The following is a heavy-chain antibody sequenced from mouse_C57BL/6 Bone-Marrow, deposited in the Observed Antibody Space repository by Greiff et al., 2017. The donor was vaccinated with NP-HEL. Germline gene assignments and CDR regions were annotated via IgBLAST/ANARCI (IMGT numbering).Heavy chain of an antibody. V-gene: IGHV1-54*01. J-gene: IGHJ3*01. D-gene: IGHD1-1*01. CDR1: GYAFTNYL. CDR2: INPGSGGT. CDR3: ARPSTVVPYRGFAY. Sequence: QVHVKQSGAELVRPGTSVKVSCKASGYAFTNYLIEWVKQRPGQGLEWIGVINPGSGGTNYNEKFKGKATLTADKSSSTAYMQLSSLTSEDSAVYFCARPSTVVPYRGFAYWGQGTLVTVSA.